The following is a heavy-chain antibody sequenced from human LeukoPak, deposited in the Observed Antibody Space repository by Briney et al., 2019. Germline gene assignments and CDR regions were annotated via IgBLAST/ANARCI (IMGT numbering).Heavy chain of an antibody. CDR1: GFTFSTYN. D-gene: IGHD3-16*01. J-gene: IGHJ4*02. CDR2: IISKINTI. CDR3: ARRDSRNWGHSVY. V-gene: IGHV3-48*01. Sequence: GGSLRLSCAGSGFTFSTYNMNSVRQAPGKGLEGDSYIISKINTISYANSGRGRFTISRDNAKNLLCMQMNSLRAEDTAVYYCARRDSRNWGHSVYWGQGTLVTVSS.